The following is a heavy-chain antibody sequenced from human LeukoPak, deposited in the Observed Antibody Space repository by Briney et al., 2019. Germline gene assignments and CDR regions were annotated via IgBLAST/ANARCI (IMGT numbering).Heavy chain of an antibody. Sequence: GASVKVSCKASGGTFSSYAISWVRQAPGQGLEWMGGIIPIFGTANYAQKFQGRVTITADESTSTAYMELSSLRSEDTAVYYCARGVEVITSNWFDPWGQGTLVTVSS. CDR2: IIPIFGTA. CDR1: GGTFSSYA. J-gene: IGHJ5*02. CDR3: ARGVEVITSNWFDP. D-gene: IGHD3-22*01. V-gene: IGHV1-69*13.